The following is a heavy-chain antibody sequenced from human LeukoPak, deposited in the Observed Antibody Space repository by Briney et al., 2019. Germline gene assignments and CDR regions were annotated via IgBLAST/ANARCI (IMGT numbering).Heavy chain of an antibody. V-gene: IGHV3-30*12. J-gene: IGHJ4*02. CDR1: GFTFSSYG. CDR2: ISDDGNKK. D-gene: IGHD5-12*01. CDR3: ATLTVASLTDYYFDY. Sequence: GGSLRLSCAPSGFTFSSYGIHWVRQAPGKGLEWVAAISDDGNKKYFADSVKGRFTISRDNSKNTLYLQLNSLRGEDTAVYYCATLTVASLTDYYFDYWGQGTLVTVSS.